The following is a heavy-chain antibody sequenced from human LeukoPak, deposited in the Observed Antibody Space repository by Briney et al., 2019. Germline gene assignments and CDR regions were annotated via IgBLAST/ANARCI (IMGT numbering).Heavy chain of an antibody. Sequence: ASVKVSCTASGYTFTGSYMHWARQAPGQEREGMGWINPYSGGTDYAQNFQGRVTMTRDTSISTAYMELSRLRSDDTAVYYCARWDSSSNHWGQGTLVTVSS. J-gene: IGHJ5*02. D-gene: IGHD6-6*01. CDR3: ARWDSSSNH. CDR1: GYTFTGSY. V-gene: IGHV1-2*02. CDR2: INPYSGGT.